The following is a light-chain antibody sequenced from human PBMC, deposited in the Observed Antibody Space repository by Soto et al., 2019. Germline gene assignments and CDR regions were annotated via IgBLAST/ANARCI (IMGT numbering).Light chain of an antibody. CDR1: QSIGTN. V-gene: IGKV1-39*01. CDR2: AVP. J-gene: IGKJ1*01. Sequence: DIQMTQSPSSLSASVGDRVTITCRASQSIGTNLNWYQQRPGKAPKLLIYAVPSLQSGVSSRFSGSGSGTDFTLSINSLQREDFATYYCQQTYSAPPLFGQGTKVEIK. CDR3: QQTYSAPPL.